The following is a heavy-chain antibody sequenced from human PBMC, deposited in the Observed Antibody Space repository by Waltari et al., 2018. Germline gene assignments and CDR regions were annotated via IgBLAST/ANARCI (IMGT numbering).Heavy chain of an antibody. J-gene: IGHJ5*02. CDR3: AKGGIPNWFDP. Sequence: EVQLVQSGAEVKKPGESLKISCKASGYRLPSDWIVWVRQMPGTGLEWLGRVYPGDSDTRYSPSCEGQVTISADKFINTAYLMLKSLKTSDTAMYYCAKGGIPNWFDPWGQGTLVTVSS. CDR1: GYRLPSDW. D-gene: IGHD6-25*01. V-gene: IGHV5-51*01. CDR2: VYPGDSDT.